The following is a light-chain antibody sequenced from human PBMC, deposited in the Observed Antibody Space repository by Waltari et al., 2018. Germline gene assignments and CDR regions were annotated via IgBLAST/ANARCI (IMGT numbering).Light chain of an antibody. J-gene: IGLJ2*01. CDR3: CSYAGTGSLVV. V-gene: IGLV2-23*01. CDR1: SSDVGSFNR. CDR2: EGG. Sequence: QSALTQPASVSGSPGQSITISCTGTSSDVGSFNRVSWYQQHPGKAPKLMIYEGGKRPLGVLDRFSGSNSCHTASLTVVGLQAEDECDYYCCSYAGTGSLVVFGGGTKLTVL.